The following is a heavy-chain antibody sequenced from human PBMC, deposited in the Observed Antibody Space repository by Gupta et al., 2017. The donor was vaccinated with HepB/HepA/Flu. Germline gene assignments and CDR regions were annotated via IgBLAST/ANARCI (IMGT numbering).Heavy chain of an antibody. CDR3: AICSTCKEYAFDI. Sequence: QLQLPESGPGLVKPSETLSLTCTVSGGSISSYYWSWIRQPAGKGLEWIGRIYTSGRTNYNPPLKSRVTMSVDTAKKQCSLKMRSVAVADTAVYYCAICSTCKEYAFDIWGQGTMVTVSS. V-gene: IGHV4-4*07. CDR2: IYTSGRT. D-gene: IGHD2-8*01. CDR1: GGSISSYY. J-gene: IGHJ3*02.